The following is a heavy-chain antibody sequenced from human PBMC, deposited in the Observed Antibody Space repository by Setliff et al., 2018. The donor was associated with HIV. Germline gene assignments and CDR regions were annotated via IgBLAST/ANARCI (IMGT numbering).Heavy chain of an antibody. J-gene: IGHJ4*02. V-gene: IGHV4-59*01. CDR1: GGSISSYY. Sequence: PSETLSLTCSVSGGSISSYYWSWIRQPLGKGLEWIGDIYYSGMTNYNPSLQSRVTISLDTSSNQFSLKVNSVSAADTAVYYCARSPRIGVAGEFEYWGQGTLVTVSS. CDR2: IYYSGMT. D-gene: IGHD6-19*01. CDR3: ARSPRIGVAGEFEY.